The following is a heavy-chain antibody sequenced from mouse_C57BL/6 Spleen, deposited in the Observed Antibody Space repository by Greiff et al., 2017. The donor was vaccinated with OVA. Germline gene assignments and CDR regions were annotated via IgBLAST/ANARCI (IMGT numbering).Heavy chain of an antibody. D-gene: IGHD2-2*01. J-gene: IGHJ4*01. Sequence: QVHVKQPGAELVKPGASVKLSCKASGYTFTSYWMHWVKQRPGRGLEWIGRIDPNSGGTKYNEKFKSKATLTVDKPSSTAYMQLSSLTSEDSAVYYCATSTMVTTRAMDYWGQGTSVTVSS. V-gene: IGHV1-72*01. CDR2: IDPNSGGT. CDR3: ATSTMVTTRAMDY. CDR1: GYTFTSYW.